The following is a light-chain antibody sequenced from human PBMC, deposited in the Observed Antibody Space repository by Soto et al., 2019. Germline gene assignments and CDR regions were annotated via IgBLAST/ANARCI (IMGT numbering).Light chain of an antibody. Sequence: EIVLTQSPGTLSLSPGERATLSCGASQTVSSNYLAWYQQKSGRAPRLLIFGASSRATGIPDRFSGSGSGTDCTLTISGLEPEDSAVYYCQQYGGSPQTFGQGTKVEIK. CDR3: QQYGGSPQT. J-gene: IGKJ1*01. V-gene: IGKV3-20*01. CDR1: QTVSSNY. CDR2: GAS.